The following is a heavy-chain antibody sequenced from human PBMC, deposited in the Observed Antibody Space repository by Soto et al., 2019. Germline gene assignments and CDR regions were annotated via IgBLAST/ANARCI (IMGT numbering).Heavy chain of an antibody. Sequence: GEAPKISFKGSGYRFTSYWIGRVRQMTGKGLEWMAITYPGDSDTRSSPSCQGHVTISADKSISTAYMQCSSLKASDTAMYYCASTLGDVENDAFDIWGQGTMVTVSS. V-gene: IGHV5-51*01. CDR2: TYPGDSDT. J-gene: IGHJ3*02. CDR1: GYRFTSYW. D-gene: IGHD1-26*01. CDR3: ASTLGDVENDAFDI.